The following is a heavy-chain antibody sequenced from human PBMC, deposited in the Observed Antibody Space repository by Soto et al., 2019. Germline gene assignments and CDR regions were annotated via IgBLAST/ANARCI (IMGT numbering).Heavy chain of an antibody. Sequence: QVQLVQSGAEVKKPGASVKVSCKASGYTFTSYAMHWVRQAPGQRLEWMGWINAGNGNTKYSQKFHGRVTITRDTAASTAYMELSSLRSEDTAVYYYARVPGYSICDLWGRGTLVTVSS. V-gene: IGHV1-3*01. J-gene: IGHJ2*01. CDR2: INAGNGNT. CDR1: GYTFTSYA. D-gene: IGHD2-21*01. CDR3: ARVPGYSICDL.